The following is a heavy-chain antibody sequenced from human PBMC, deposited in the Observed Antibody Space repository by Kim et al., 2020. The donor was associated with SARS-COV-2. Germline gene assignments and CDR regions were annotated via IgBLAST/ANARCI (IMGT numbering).Heavy chain of an antibody. CDR3: ARVGVTMVRGVICYYGMDV. J-gene: IGHJ6*02. V-gene: IGHV4-34*01. CDR1: GGSFSGYY. D-gene: IGHD3-10*01. Sequence: SETLSLTCAVYGGSFSGYYWSWIRQPPGKGLEWIGEINHSGSTNYNPSLKSRVTISVDTSKNQFSLKLSSVTAADTAVYYCARVGVTMVRGVICYYGMDVWGQGTTVTVSS. CDR2: INHSGST.